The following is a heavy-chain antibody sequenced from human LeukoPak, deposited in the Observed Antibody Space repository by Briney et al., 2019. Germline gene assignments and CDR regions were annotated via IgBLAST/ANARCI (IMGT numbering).Heavy chain of an antibody. J-gene: IGHJ4*02. CDR2: ISGSGGST. Sequence: GGSLRLSCAASGFTFSSYAMSWVRQAPGKGLEWVSAISGSGGSTYYADSVKGRFTISRDNAENSLYLQMNSLRAEDTALYYCAKDIGWGSKMGIADYWGQGTLVTVSS. CDR1: GFTFSSYA. CDR3: AKDIGWGSKMGIADY. V-gene: IGHV3-23*01. D-gene: IGHD2-21*01.